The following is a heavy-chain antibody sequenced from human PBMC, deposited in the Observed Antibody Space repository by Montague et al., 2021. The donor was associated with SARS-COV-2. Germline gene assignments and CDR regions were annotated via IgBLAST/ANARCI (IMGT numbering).Heavy chain of an antibody. D-gene: IGHD2-15*01. Sequence: SETLSLTCTVSGGSISSYYWSWIRQPPGKGLEWIGYIYYSGSTNXXPSLKSRVTISVDTSKNQFSLKLSSVTAADTAVYYCARALYCSGGSCHPNWFDPWGQGTLVTVSS. J-gene: IGHJ5*02. CDR3: ARALYCSGGSCHPNWFDP. CDR1: GGSISSYY. CDR2: IYYSGST. V-gene: IGHV4-59*01.